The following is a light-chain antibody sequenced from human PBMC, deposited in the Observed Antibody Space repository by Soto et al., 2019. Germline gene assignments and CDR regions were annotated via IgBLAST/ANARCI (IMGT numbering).Light chain of an antibody. V-gene: IGKV3-20*01. J-gene: IGKJ1*01. CDR2: GAS. CDR3: QQYGSPTWT. CDR1: QSVSSSY. Sequence: EIVFTQSPCTLSLSPFERSTLSCRASQSVSSSYLAWYQQKPGQAPRLLIYGASSRATGIPDRFSGSGSGTDFTLTISRLEPEDFAVYYCQQYGSPTWTFGQGTKVDI.